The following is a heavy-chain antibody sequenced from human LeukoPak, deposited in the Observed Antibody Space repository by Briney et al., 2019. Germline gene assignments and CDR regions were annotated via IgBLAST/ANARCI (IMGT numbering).Heavy chain of an antibody. Sequence: QTGGSLRLSCAVSGFTFRNYWMHWVRQAPGKGLVWVSCISSDGSSTNYADSMKGRFSISRDNAKNTLYLHMNSLRAEDTALYYCARPMISVMSLGADFWGQGSLVTVSS. J-gene: IGHJ4*02. CDR2: ISSDGSST. CDR3: ARPMISVMSLGADF. V-gene: IGHV3-74*01. D-gene: IGHD3/OR15-3a*01. CDR1: GFTFRNYW.